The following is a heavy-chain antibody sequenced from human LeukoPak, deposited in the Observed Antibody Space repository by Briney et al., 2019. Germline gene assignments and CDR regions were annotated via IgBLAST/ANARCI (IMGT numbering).Heavy chain of an antibody. CDR2: INHSGST. D-gene: IGHD2-2*01. CDR1: GGSFSGYY. CDR3: ARGIVVVPAAMANYYYYMDV. V-gene: IGHV4-34*01. Sequence: SETLSLTCAVYGGSFSGYYWSWIRQPPGKGLEWIGEINHSGSTNYNPSLKSRVTISVDTSKNQFSLELSSVTAADTAVYYCARGIVVVPAAMANYYYYMDVWGKGTTVTVSS. J-gene: IGHJ6*03.